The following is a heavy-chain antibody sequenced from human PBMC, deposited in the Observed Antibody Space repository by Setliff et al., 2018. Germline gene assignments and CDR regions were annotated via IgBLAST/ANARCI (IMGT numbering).Heavy chain of an antibody. Sequence: QPGGSLRLSCAASEFIFSAYVMHWVRQAPGKGLEWVAVMSYDGKIIYYADSVKGRFTISRDNSKNTLYLQMDSLRSEDTAVYYCAKPQVELRWGFESWGQGTLVTVSS. CDR1: EFIFSAYV. CDR2: MSYDGKII. D-gene: IGHD1-7*01. CDR3: AKPQVELRWGFES. J-gene: IGHJ4*02. V-gene: IGHV3-30-3*02.